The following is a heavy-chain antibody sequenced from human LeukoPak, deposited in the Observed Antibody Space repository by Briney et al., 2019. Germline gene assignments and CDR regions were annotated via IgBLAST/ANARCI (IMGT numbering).Heavy chain of an antibody. D-gene: IGHD3-22*01. CDR3: ARVTGYMIEDYFDY. Sequence: MTSETLSLTCTVSGYSISSGYYWGWIRQPPGKGLEWMGSIYHSGSTYYNPSLKSRVTIAVKTSKKKFSLKLSSVTAADTAVYCCARVTGYMIEDYFDYWGQGTLVTVSS. CDR2: IYHSGST. CDR1: GYSISSGYY. J-gene: IGHJ4*02. V-gene: IGHV4-38-2*02.